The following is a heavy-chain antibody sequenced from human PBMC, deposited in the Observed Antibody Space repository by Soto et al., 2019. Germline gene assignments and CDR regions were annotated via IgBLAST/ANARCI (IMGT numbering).Heavy chain of an antibody. J-gene: IGHJ5*02. Sequence: LSLTCGVSGGTVASSHWWSWVRQSPSRGLEWIGNVYHTGDTNFNPSLQSRVTFSVDKSNNQFSLRLTSLTAADTAVYFCAREIVTAGGNNYFDPWGPGTLVTVSS. D-gene: IGHD2-21*02. CDR1: GGTVASSHW. CDR3: AREIVTAGGNNYFDP. V-gene: IGHV4-4*01. CDR2: VYHTGDT.